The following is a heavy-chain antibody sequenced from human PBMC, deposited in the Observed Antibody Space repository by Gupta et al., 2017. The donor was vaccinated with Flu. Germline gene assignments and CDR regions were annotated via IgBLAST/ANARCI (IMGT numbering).Heavy chain of an antibody. CDR1: GFTFSSYG. D-gene: IGHD2-2*01. CDR3: ARVSGRYDLNDY. J-gene: IGHJ4*02. CDR2: IWYDGSNK. V-gene: IGHV3-33*01. Sequence: QVQLVESGGGVVQPGRSLRLSCAASGFTFSSYGMHWVRQAPGKGLEWVAVIWYDGSNKYYADSVKGRFTISRDNSKNTLYLQMNSLRAEDTAVYYCARVSGRYDLNDYWGQGTLVTVSS.